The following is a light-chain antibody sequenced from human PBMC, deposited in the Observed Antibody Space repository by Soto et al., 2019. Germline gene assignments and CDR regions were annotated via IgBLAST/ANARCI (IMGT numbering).Light chain of an antibody. CDR3: AAWNDGLSGFV. V-gene: IGLV1-47*01. CDR1: NSEIGSNA. J-gene: IGLJ1*01. Sequence: QSVLTQPPSTSRTPGQGVTISCSGNNSEIGSNAVYWYQQLPGTAPKLLIYRNNQRPSGVPDRFSGTKSGTSASLAISGLRSEDEADYYCAAWNDGLSGFVFGTGTKVTVL. CDR2: RNN.